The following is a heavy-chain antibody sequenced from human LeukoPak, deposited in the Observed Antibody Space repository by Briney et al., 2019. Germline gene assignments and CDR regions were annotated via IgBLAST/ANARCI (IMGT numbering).Heavy chain of an antibody. CDR1: GFTFDAYG. CDR3: ARDPANSYGYDGYYYYYMDV. CDR2: IIWNGGST. J-gene: IGHJ6*03. D-gene: IGHD5-18*01. Sequence: GGSLRLSCAASGFTFDAYGMSWGRPAPGEGLEWVSGIIWNGGSTGYADSVKGRFTISRDNAKNSLYLQMNSLRAEDTALYYCARDPANSYGYDGYYYYYMDVWGKGTTVTVSS. V-gene: IGHV3-20*04.